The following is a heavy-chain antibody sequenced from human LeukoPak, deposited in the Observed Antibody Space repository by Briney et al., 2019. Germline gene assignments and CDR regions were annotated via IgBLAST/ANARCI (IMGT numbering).Heavy chain of an antibody. V-gene: IGHV3-23*01. CDR1: GFTFSSYA. J-gene: IGHJ4*02. D-gene: IGHD2-15*01. CDR2: ISGSGGST. Sequence: GGSLRLSCAASGFTFSSYAMSWVRQAPGKGLEWVSAISGSGGSTYYADSEKGRFTISRDNSKNTLYLQMNSLRAEDTAVYYCAKDPEEVAATPVGTEDYWGQGTLVTVSS. CDR3: AKDPEEVAATPVGTEDY.